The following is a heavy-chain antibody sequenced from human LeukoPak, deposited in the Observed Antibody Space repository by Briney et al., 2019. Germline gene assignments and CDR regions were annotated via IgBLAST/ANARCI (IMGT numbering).Heavy chain of an antibody. D-gene: IGHD1-26*01. CDR1: GGSFSGYY. V-gene: IGHV4-34*01. CDR3: ARMPILRGGGGTFDI. J-gene: IGHJ3*02. Sequence: SETLSLTCAVYGGSFSGYYWSWIRQPPGKGLEWIGEINHSGSTNYNPSLKSRVTISVDTSKNQFSLKLSSVTAADTAVYYCARMPILRGGGGTFDIWGQGTMVTVSS. CDR2: INHSGST.